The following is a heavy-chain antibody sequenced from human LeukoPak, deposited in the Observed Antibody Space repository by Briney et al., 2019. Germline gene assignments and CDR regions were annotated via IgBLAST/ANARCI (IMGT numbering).Heavy chain of an antibody. J-gene: IGHJ6*03. V-gene: IGHV3-21*01. CDR3: ARDYGDYEPGRHHYYYYYMDV. CDR2: ISSSSSYI. Sequence: MTGGSLRLSCAASGFTFSRYSMNWVRQTPGKGLEWVSSISSSSSYIFYADSVKGRFTMSRDNAKKSLFLQMNSLRAEDTAVYYCARDYGDYEPGRHHYYYYYMDVWGKGTTVTVSS. CDR1: GFTFSRYS. D-gene: IGHD4-17*01.